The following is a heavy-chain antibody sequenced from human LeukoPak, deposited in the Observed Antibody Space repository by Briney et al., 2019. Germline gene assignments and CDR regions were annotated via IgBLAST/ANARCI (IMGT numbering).Heavy chain of an antibody. J-gene: IGHJ4*02. CDR1: GYTFTGYY. CDR2: FDPEDGET. D-gene: IGHD6-19*01. Sequence: ASVKVSCKASGYTFTGYYMHWVRQAPGQGLEWMGGFDPEDGETIYAQKFQGRVTMTEDTSTDTAYMELSSLRSEDTAVYYCATSGSGWYHQVDYWGQGTLVTVSS. V-gene: IGHV1-24*01. CDR3: ATSGSGWYHQVDY.